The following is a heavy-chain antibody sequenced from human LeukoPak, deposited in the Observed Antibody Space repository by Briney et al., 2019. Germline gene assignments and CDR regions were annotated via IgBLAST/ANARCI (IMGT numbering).Heavy chain of an antibody. CDR3: AGLGCSWDFFDF. J-gene: IGHJ4*02. CDR2: IKQDAGEI. D-gene: IGHD6-13*01. CDR1: GFTLSAYW. V-gene: IGHV3-7*01. Sequence: PGGSLRLSCAASGFTLSAYWMSWVRQLPGKGLEWVANIKQDAGEIRYVDSVKGRFTISGDNAKNSVYLQMNSLRAEDTGVYYCAGLGCSWDFFDFWGQGTLVTVS.